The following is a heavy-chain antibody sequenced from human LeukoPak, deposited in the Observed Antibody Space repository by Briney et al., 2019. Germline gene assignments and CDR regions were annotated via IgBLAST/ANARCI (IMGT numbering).Heavy chain of an antibody. D-gene: IGHD2-2*01. J-gene: IGHJ4*02. CDR3: AKGGGYELLWINY. CDR1: GFTFSSYG. V-gene: IGHV3-30*18. CDR2: ISYDGSNK. Sequence: GGSLRLSCAASGFTFSSYGMHWVRQAPGKGLEWVAVISYDGSNKYYADSVKGRFTISRDNSKNTLYLQMNSLRAEDTAVYYCAKGGGYELLWINYWGQGTLVTVSS.